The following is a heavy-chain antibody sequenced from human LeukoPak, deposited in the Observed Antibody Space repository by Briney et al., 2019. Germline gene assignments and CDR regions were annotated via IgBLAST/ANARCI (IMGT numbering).Heavy chain of an antibody. V-gene: IGHV3-15*01. CDR2: TKSKTDGGTT. CDR1: GFTFSNAW. J-gene: IGHJ4*02. D-gene: IGHD3-22*01. Sequence: GGSLRLSCAASGFTFSNAWMSWVRQAPGKGLEWVGRTKSKTDGGTTDYAAPVKGRFTISRDDSKNTLYLQMNSLKTEDTAVYYCTRSTYYYDSSGYYFVGVNDYWGQGTLVTVSS. CDR3: TRSTYYYDSSGYYFVGVNDY.